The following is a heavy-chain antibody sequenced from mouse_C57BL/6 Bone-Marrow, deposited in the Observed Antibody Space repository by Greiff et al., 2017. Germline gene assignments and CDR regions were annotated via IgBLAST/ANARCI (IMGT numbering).Heavy chain of an antibody. D-gene: IGHD3-3*01. CDR2: IHPNSGST. CDR3: ARSGQSWFAY. Sequence: QVQLQQPGAELVKPGASVKLSCKASGYTFTSYWMHWVKQRPGQGLEWIGMIHPNSGSTNYNETFKSKATLTVDKSSSTAYMQLSSLTSEDSAVYYCARSGQSWFAYWGQGTLVTVSA. J-gene: IGHJ3*01. CDR1: GYTFTSYW. V-gene: IGHV1-64*01.